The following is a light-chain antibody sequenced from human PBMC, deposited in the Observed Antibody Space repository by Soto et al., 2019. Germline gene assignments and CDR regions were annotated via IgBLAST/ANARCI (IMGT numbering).Light chain of an antibody. J-gene: IGKJ5*01. CDR2: GAS. CDR1: ESVSSSF. Sequence: EIVLAQSPGTLSLSPGERATVSCRASESVSSSFLSWYQQKRGQAPRLLMFGASSRATGIPDRFSGSGSGTDFTLTIYRLEPEDFAVYYCQQSGYSPITFGQGTRLEIK. V-gene: IGKV3-20*01. CDR3: QQSGYSPIT.